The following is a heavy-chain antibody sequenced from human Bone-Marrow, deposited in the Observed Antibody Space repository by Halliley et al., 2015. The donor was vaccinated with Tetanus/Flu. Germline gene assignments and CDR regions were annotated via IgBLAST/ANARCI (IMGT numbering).Heavy chain of an antibody. J-gene: IGHJ6*02. CDR1: GYNFSNSW. CDR3: ARTITLSRCGNTGCLYGMDV. D-gene: IGHD5-12*01. V-gene: IGHV5-51*01. Sequence: QLVQSGVEMKKLGESLKISCEGSGYNFSNSWIAWVRRMPGKGLEWMGIIFPDDSDTRYNPSFQGQVSMSADKSMNTAYLQWGSLKASDTAVYYCARTITLSRCGNTGCLYGMDVWGQGTTVIVSS. CDR2: IFPDDSDT.